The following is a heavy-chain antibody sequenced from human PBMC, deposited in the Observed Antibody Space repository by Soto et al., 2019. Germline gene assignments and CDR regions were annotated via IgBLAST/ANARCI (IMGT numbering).Heavy chain of an antibody. CDR3: AHRGNYDFWSGYYSDYYFDY. Sequence: QITLKESGPTLVKPTQTLTLTCTFSGFSLSTSGVGVGWIRQPPGKALEWLALIYWDDDKRYSPSLKSRLPITKDTSKSQVVLTMTNMDPVDTATYYCAHRGNYDFWSGYYSDYYFDYWGQGTLVTVSS. CDR2: IYWDDDK. J-gene: IGHJ4*02. CDR1: GFSLSTSGVG. V-gene: IGHV2-5*02. D-gene: IGHD3-3*01.